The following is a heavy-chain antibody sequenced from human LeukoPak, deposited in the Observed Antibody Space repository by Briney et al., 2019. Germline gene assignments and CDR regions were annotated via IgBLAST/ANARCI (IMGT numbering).Heavy chain of an antibody. D-gene: IGHD3-10*01. CDR2: IYHSGST. CDR3: ARGRRVRGVYYYYYMDV. CDR1: GYSISSGYY. Sequence: PSETLSLTCTVSGYSISSGYYWGWIRQPPGKGLEWIGSIYHSGSTYYNPSLKSRVTISVDTSKNQFSLKLSSVTAADTAVYYCARGRRVRGVYYYYYMDVWGKGTTVTISS. J-gene: IGHJ6*03. V-gene: IGHV4-38-2*02.